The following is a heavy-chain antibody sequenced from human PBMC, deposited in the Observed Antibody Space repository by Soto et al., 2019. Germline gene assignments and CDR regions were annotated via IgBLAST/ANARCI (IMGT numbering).Heavy chain of an antibody. CDR1: GYTFTGYY. Sequence: SVQVSCKASGYTFTGYYMHWVRQAPGQGLEWMGWINPNSGGTNYAQKFQGWVTMTRDTSISTAYMELSRLRSDDTGGDYCARGIDFCSSAYSAWGQGPLVTAPQ. CDR3: ARGIDFCSSAYSA. V-gene: IGHV1-2*04. D-gene: IGHD3-3*01. J-gene: IGHJ5*02. CDR2: INPNSGGT.